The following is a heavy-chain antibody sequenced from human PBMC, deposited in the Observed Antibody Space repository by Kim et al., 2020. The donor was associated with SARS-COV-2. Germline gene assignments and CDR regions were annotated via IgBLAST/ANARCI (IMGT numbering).Heavy chain of an antibody. Sequence: ASVKVSCKASGYTFTGYYMHWVRQAPGQGLEWMGWINPNSGGTNYAQKFQGRVTMTRDTSISTAYMELSRLRSDDTAVYYCARERGRSSVFPWFDPWGQGTLVTVSS. V-gene: IGHV1-2*02. D-gene: IGHD6-6*01. CDR2: INPNSGGT. CDR1: GYTFTGYY. CDR3: ARERGRSSVFPWFDP. J-gene: IGHJ5*02.